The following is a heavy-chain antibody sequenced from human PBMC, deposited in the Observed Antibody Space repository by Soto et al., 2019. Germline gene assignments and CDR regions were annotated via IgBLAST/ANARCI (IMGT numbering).Heavy chain of an antibody. CDR1: GYTFTSYD. CDR3: ARALHYYDSSGYPTDFDY. Sequence: ASVKVSCKASGYTFTSYDINWVRQAAGQGLEWMGWMNPNSGNTGYAQKFQGRVTMTRNTSISTAYMELSSLRSEDTAVYYCARALHYYDSSGYPTDFDYRGQRPLFTVSS. J-gene: IGHJ4*02. CDR2: MNPNSGNT. D-gene: IGHD3-22*01. V-gene: IGHV1-8*01.